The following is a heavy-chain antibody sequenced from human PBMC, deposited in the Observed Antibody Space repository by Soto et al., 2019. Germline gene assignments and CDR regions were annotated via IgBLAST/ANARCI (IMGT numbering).Heavy chain of an antibody. J-gene: IGHJ5*02. CDR3: TRDRGYSNWFDP. V-gene: IGHV4-59*01. D-gene: IGHD5-18*01. CDR2: IYYSGST. CDR1: CGSMSSYY. Sequence: SETLSLTCTVSCGSMSSYYWSWIRQPPGKGLEWIGYIYYSGSTNYNPSLRSRVTISVDTSKNQFFLRLNSVTAADTAVYYCTRDRGYSNWFDPWGQGTLVTVSS.